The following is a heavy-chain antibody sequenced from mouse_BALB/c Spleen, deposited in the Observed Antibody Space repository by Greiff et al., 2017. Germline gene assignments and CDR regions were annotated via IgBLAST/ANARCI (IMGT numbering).Heavy chain of an antibody. CDR2: IYPGSGST. Sequence: LQQPGSELVRPGASVKLSCKASGYTFTSYWMHWVKQRPGQGLEWIGNIYPGSGSTNYDEKFKSKATLTVDTSSSTAYMQLSSLTSEDTAVYYCARFNYEGAMDYWGQGTSVTVSS. CDR1: GYTFTSYW. J-gene: IGHJ4*01. CDR3: ARFNYEGAMDY. V-gene: IGHV1S22*01. D-gene: IGHD2-1*01.